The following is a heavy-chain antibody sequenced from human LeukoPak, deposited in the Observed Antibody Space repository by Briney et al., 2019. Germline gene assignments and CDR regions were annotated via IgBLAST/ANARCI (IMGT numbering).Heavy chain of an antibody. CDR1: GFTFSSHG. J-gene: IGHJ4*02. V-gene: IGHV3-30*18. CDR2: ISYDGIDK. Sequence: PGGSLRLSCAVSGFTFSSHGMHWVRQAPGKGLEWVAVISYDGIDKYYAASVQGRFTISRDNSKNTLYLQMNSLRVEDTAVYYCAKATYESSGYRYDYWGQGTLVTASS. D-gene: IGHD3-22*01. CDR3: AKATYESSGYRYDY.